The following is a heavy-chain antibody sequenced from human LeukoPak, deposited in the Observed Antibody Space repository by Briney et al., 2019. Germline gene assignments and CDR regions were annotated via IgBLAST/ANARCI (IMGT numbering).Heavy chain of an antibody. V-gene: IGHV3-30*02. CDR3: AKDRIGGYSYGVDFDY. CDR1: GFTFSSYG. J-gene: IGHJ4*02. CDR2: IRYDGSNK. Sequence: GVSLRLSCAASGFTFSSYGMHWVRQAPGKGLEWVAFIRYDGSNKYYADSVKGRFTISRDNSKNTLYLQMNSLRAEDTAVYYCAKDRIGGYSYGVDFDYWGQGTLVTVSS. D-gene: IGHD5-18*01.